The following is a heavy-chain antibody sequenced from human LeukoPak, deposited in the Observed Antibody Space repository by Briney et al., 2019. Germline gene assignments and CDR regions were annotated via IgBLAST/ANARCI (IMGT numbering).Heavy chain of an antibody. CDR1: GFTFSDYS. D-gene: IGHD2-2*02. J-gene: IGHJ4*02. CDR3: ATDIVVVPAAIETDY. Sequence: GGSLRLSCAASGFTFSDYSMNWVRQAPGRGLEWVSSISSSSSYIYYADSVKGRFTISRDNAKNSLYLQMNSLRAEDTAVYYCATDIVVVPAAIETDYWGQGTLVTVSS. CDR2: ISSSSSYI. V-gene: IGHV3-21*01.